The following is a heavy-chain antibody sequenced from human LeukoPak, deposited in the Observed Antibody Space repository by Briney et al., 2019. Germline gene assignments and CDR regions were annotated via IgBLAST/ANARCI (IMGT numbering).Heavy chain of an antibody. CDR3: TRGGWLRFDY. J-gene: IGHJ4*02. CDR2: VFSSGST. V-gene: IGHV4-59*01. CDR1: GVSMRSYC. Sequence: SETLSLTCTVSGVSMRSYCWSWIRQPPGKGLEWIGYVFSSGSTDYNPSLKSRVTMSVVTSRNQFSLNLRSVTAADTAVYYCTRGGWLRFDYWGQGILVTVSS. D-gene: IGHD5-12*01.